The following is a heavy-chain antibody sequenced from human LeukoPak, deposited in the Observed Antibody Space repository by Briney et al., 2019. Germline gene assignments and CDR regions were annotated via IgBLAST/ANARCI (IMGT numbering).Heavy chain of an antibody. J-gene: IGHJ4*02. V-gene: IGHV3-23*01. Sequence: GGSLRLSCAASGFTFSSYAMSWVRQAPGPGLEWVSAISGSGGSTYYADSVKGRFTISRDNSKNTLYLQMNSLRAEDTAVYYCAKVLQAQSNGLLNILWWLHWGQGTLVTVSS. D-gene: IGHD3-10*01. CDR3: AKVLQAQSNGLLNILWWLH. CDR1: GFTFSSYA. CDR2: ISGSGGST.